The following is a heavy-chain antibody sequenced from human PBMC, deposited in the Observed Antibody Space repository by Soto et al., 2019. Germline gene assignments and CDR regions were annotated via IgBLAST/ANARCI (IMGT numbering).Heavy chain of an antibody. CDR2: IDWDDDK. Sequence: SGPTLVNPTQTLTLTCTFSGFSLNTSGVGVGWIRQPPGKALEWLALIDWDDDKHYSTSLKTRLTISKDTSKNQVVLTMTNMDPVDTATYYCARIIFAYGSGRNYCYGMDVWGQGTTVTVSS. D-gene: IGHD3-10*01. CDR1: GFSLNTSGVG. J-gene: IGHJ6*02. V-gene: IGHV2-70*01. CDR3: ARIIFAYGSGRNYCYGMDV.